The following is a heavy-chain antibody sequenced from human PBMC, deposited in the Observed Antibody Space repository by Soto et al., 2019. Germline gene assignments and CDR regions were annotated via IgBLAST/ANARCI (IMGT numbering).Heavy chain of an antibody. D-gene: IGHD1-7*01. V-gene: IGHV3-30*18. J-gene: IGHJ6*02. CDR3: AKEAGTPHYYYYGMDV. CDR2: ISYDGSNK. CDR1: GFTFSSYG. Sequence: PGGSLRLSCAASGFTFSSYGMHWVRQAPGKGLEWVAVISYDGSNKYYADSVKGRFTISRDNSKNTLYLQMNSLRAEDTAVYYCAKEAGTPHYYYYGMDVWGQGTTVTVSS.